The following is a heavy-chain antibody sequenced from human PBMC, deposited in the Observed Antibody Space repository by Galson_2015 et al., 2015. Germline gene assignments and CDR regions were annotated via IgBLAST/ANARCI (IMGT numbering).Heavy chain of an antibody. CDR2: IYTDASSA. CDR3: VRGNSGYGNFDY. CDR1: GFTFSSYW. V-gene: IGHV3-74*01. Sequence: SLRLSCAASGFTFSSYWMHWVRQAPGKGLVWVSRIYTDASSASSAGSVKGRFTFSRDDAKSTLYLQMNSLRAEDTAVYYCVRGNSGYGNFDYWGQGILVTVSS. D-gene: IGHD5-18*01. J-gene: IGHJ4*02.